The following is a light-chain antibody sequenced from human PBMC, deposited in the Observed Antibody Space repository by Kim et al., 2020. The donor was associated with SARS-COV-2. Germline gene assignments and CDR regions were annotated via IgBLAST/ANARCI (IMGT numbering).Light chain of an antibody. Sequence: EIVLTQAPGTLSLSPGERATLPCRASQTISTHFLHWYQHKPGQAPRLLIYETSNRAAGTPARFSGSGSGTDFTLTIGSLEPDDFAVYYCQQSSDWPLTFGGGTKVDIK. V-gene: IGKV3-11*01. CDR1: QTISTH. CDR3: QQSSDWPLT. J-gene: IGKJ4*01. CDR2: ETS.